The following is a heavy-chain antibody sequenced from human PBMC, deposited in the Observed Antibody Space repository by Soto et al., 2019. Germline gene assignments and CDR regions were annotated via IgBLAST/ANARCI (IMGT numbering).Heavy chain of an antibody. CDR3: AAWEDYYDSSGYSFGY. CDR1: GFTFTSSA. V-gene: IGHV1-58*01. Sequence: SVKVSCKASGFTFTSSAVQWVRQARGQRLEWIGWIVVGSGNTNYAQKFQERVTITRDMSTSTAYMELSSLRSEDTAVYYCAAWEDYYDSSGYSFGYWGKGTRATV. CDR2: IVVGSGNT. D-gene: IGHD3-22*01. J-gene: IGHJ4*02.